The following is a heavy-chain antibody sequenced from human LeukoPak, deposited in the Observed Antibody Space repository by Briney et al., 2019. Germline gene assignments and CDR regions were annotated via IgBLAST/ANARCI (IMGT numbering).Heavy chain of an antibody. J-gene: IGHJ6*03. CDR1: GGSISSSSYY. V-gene: IGHV4-39*07. D-gene: IGHD4-17*01. Sequence: AETLSLTCTVSGGSISSSSYYWGWIRKPPGKGLEWIGSSYYSESPYYNPPLKSRVTISVDTSKNQFSLKLSSVTAADTAVYYCARTFYGDYTAPASTYYYYYYMDVWGKGTTVTVSS. CDR3: ARTFYGDYTAPASTYYYYYYMDV. CDR2: SYYSESP.